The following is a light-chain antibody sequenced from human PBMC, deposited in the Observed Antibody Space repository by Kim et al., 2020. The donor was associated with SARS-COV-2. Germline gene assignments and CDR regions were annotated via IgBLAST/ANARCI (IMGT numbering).Light chain of an antibody. CDR1: QSVSDW. Sequence: SASVGDRVTITCRASQSVSDWLAWYQQKPGKAPKLLIYKASTLQSGVPSRFSGSGSGTEFTLTISSLQPDDFATYYCQQYNPYSTFGQGTKVDIK. J-gene: IGKJ1*01. CDR2: KAS. V-gene: IGKV1-5*03. CDR3: QQYNPYST.